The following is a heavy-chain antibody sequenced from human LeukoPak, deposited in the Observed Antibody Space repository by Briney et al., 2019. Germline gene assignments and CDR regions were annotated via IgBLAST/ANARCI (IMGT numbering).Heavy chain of an antibody. CDR2: ISSSSSYI. J-gene: IGHJ4*02. CDR3: ARDGRGTGPEFDY. V-gene: IGHV3-21*01. Sequence: GGSLRLSCAASGFTLSNYAMSWVRQAPGKGLEWVSSISSSSSYIYYADSVKGRFTISRDNAKNSLYLQMNSLRAEDTAVYYCARDGRGTGPEFDYWGQGTLVTVSS. CDR1: GFTLSNYA. D-gene: IGHD1-1*01.